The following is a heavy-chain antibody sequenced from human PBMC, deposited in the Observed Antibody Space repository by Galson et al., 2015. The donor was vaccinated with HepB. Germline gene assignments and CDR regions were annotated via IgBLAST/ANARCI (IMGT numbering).Heavy chain of an antibody. D-gene: IGHD2-21*02. CDR2: ISSNGGST. Sequence: SLRLSCAASGFTFSSYAMHWVRQAPGKGLEYVSAISSNGGSTYYADSVKGRFTISRDNSKNTLYLQMSSLRAEDTAVYYCVAYCGGDCYHLNFDYWGQGTLVTVSS. V-gene: IGHV3-64D*06. J-gene: IGHJ4*02. CDR1: GFTFSSYA. CDR3: VAYCGGDCYHLNFDY.